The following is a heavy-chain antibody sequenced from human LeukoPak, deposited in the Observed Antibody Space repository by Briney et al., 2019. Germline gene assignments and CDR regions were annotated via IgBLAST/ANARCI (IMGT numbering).Heavy chain of an antibody. Sequence: PSETLSLTCTVSGGSISSYYWSWIRQPPGKGLEWIGYICYSGSTNYNPSLKSRVTISVDTSKNQFSLKLSSVTAADTAVYYCAREGYSYGPYFDYWGQGTLVTVSS. V-gene: IGHV4-59*01. D-gene: IGHD5-18*01. CDR2: ICYSGST. CDR1: GGSISSYY. CDR3: AREGYSYGPYFDY. J-gene: IGHJ4*02.